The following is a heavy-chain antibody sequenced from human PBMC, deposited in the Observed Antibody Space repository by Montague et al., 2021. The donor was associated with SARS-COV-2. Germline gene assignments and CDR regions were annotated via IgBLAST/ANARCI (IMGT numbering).Heavy chain of an antibody. Sequence: SLRLSCAASGFTFNSYAMSWVRQAPGKGLEWVSGIGGSGDYTHYADSVRGRFTISRDNSKNTLFLQMDNLRGDDTAVYYCANHGGLLRTFDWSNWGQGTLVTVSS. CDR3: ANHGGLLRTFDWSN. CDR2: IGGSGDYT. V-gene: IGHV3-23*01. CDR1: GFTFNSYA. J-gene: IGHJ4*02. D-gene: IGHD3-9*01.